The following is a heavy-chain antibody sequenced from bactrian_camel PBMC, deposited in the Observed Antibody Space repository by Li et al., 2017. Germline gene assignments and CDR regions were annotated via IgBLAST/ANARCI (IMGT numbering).Heavy chain of an antibody. CDR2: ISSGGST. CDR1: GFTFDASE. Sequence: HVQLVESGGGLVQPGGSLRLSCTASGFTFDASEMGWYRQAPGNPGNECELVSSISSGGSTYYADSVKGRFTISRDNAKATLYLQMNNLKPEDTAMYYCAVRYLRASRCPSGMLTPALFNYWGQGTQVTVS. CDR3: AVRYLRASRCPSGMLTPALFNY. V-gene: IGHV3S55*01. J-gene: IGHJ4*01.